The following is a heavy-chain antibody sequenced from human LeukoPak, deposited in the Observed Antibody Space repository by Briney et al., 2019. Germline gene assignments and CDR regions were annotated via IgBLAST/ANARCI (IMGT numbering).Heavy chain of an antibody. J-gene: IGHJ4*02. V-gene: IGHV3-23*01. CDR1: GLTFSTYA. CDR2: ITPGGDIT. D-gene: IGHD6-19*01. CDR3: AKDIGGWPYYFDY. Sequence: GGSLRLSCAASGLTFSTYAMTWVRQAPGEGLEWVSFITPGGDITLYADSVRGRFTISRDNAKNSLYLQMNSLRAEDTALYYCAKDIGGWPYYFDYWGQGTLVTVSS.